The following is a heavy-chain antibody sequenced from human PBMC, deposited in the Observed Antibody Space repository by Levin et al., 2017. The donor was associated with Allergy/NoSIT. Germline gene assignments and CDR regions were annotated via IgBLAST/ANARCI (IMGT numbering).Heavy chain of an antibody. CDR3: ARDSLNYYYDSSGYPHFDY. CDR2: ISYDGSNK. J-gene: IGHJ4*02. D-gene: IGHD3-22*01. CDR1: GFTFSSYA. Sequence: GGSLRLSCAASGFTFSSYAMHWVRQAPGKGLEWVAVISYDGSNKYYADSVKGRFTISRDNSKNTLYLQMNSLRAEDTAVYYCARDSLNYYYDSSGYPHFDYWGQGTLVTVSS. V-gene: IGHV3-30*04.